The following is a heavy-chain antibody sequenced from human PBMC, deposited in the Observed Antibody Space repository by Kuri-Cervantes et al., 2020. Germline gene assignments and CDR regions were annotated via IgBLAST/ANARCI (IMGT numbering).Heavy chain of an antibody. CDR3: ALGDYYYYGMDV. V-gene: IGHV3-30-3*01. Sequence: LSLTCAASGFTVSSNYMSWVRQAPGKGLEWVAVISYDGSNKYYADSVKGRFTISRDNSKNTLYLQMNSLRAEDTAVYYCALGDYYYYGMDVWGQGTTVTVSS. J-gene: IGHJ6*02. D-gene: IGHD3-16*01. CDR2: ISYDGSNK. CDR1: GFTVSSNY.